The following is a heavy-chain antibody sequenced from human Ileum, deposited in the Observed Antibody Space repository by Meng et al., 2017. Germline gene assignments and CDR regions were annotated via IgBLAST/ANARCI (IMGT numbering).Heavy chain of an antibody. CDR1: GGSFSGYY. V-gene: IGHV4-34*01. D-gene: IGHD6-6*01. CDR2: INHSGST. CDR3: ARGDVAARLQS. J-gene: IGHJ5*02. Sequence: QGHLQRWGAGLLKPSETLSLTWAVYGGSFSGYYWSWIRQPPGKGLEWIGEINHSGSTNYNPSLKSRVTISVDTSKNQFSLKLTSVTAADTAVYYCARGDVAARLQSWGQGTLVTVSS.